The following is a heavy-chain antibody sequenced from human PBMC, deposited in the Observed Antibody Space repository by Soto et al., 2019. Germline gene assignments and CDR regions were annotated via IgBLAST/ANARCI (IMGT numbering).Heavy chain of an antibody. CDR2: ITYSVSTI. CDR1: GFTFSDYS. J-gene: IGHJ6*02. CDR3: ARGLSITHYGMDV. Sequence: PGGSLRLSCAASGFTFSDYSMSWIRQAPGKGLEWVSYITYSVSTIYSADSVKGRSTISRDDAKNSLYLQMNSLRAEDTAVYYCARGLSITHYGMDVWGQGTTVTVSS. V-gene: IGHV3-11*01.